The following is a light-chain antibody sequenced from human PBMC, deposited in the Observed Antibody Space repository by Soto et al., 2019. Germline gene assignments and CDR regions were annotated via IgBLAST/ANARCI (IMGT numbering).Light chain of an antibody. J-gene: IGLJ2*01. CDR1: SSNIGAGYD. V-gene: IGLV1-40*01. CDR2: GNN. CDR3: QSYDSSLSGSGVV. Sequence: QSVLTQPPSVSGAPGQRVTISCTGSSSNIGAGYDVHWYQQLPGTAPKLLIYGNNNRPSGVPDRFSGSKSGTSASLAITGLQAEDEADYYCQSYDSSLSGSGVVFGGGTKVNVL.